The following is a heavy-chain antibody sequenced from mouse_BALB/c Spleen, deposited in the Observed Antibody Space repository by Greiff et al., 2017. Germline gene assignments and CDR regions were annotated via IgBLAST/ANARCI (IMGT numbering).Heavy chain of an antibody. Sequence: EVKLVESGGGLVQPGGSLKLSCAASGFTFSSYTMSWVRQTPEKRLEWVAYISNGGGSTYYPDTVKGRFTISRDNAKNTLYLQMSSLRSEDTAMYYCARSGVPMDYWGQGTSVTVSS. D-gene: IGHD4-1*01. CDR3: ARSGVPMDY. J-gene: IGHJ4*01. CDR2: ISNGGGST. V-gene: IGHV5-12-2*01. CDR1: GFTFSSYT.